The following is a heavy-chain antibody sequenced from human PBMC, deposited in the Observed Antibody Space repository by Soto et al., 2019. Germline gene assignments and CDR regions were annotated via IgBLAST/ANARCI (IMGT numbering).Heavy chain of an antibody. CDR2: IYYTGST. CDR1: GGSVSSESHY. D-gene: IGHD3-3*01. J-gene: IGHJ6*02. CDR3: ARGQYDFRSGSYYYAMEV. Sequence: SETLSLTCTVSGGSVSSESHYWSWIRQTPGKGLEWIGYIYYTGSTNYNPSLKGRVTMSVDTSRDQVSLRLRSVTRADTAVYYCARGQYDFRSGSYYYAMEVWGQGTKVTV. V-gene: IGHV4-61*01.